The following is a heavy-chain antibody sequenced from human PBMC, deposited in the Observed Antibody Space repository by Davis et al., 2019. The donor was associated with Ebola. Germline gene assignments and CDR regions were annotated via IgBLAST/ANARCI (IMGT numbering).Heavy chain of an antibody. Sequence: PSETLSLTCAVYGGSFSGYYWSWIRQPPGKGLEWIGEINHSGSTNYNPSLKSRVTISVDTSKNQFSLKLSSVTAADTAVYYCARVSVAASFRWYFDLWGRGTLVTVSS. V-gene: IGHV4-34*01. J-gene: IGHJ2*01. CDR3: ARVSVAASFRWYFDL. D-gene: IGHD2-15*01. CDR1: GGSFSGYY. CDR2: INHSGST.